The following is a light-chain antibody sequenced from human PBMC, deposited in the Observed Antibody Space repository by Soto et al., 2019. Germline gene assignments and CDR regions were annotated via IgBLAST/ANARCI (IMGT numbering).Light chain of an antibody. CDR2: GAS. J-gene: IGKJ1*01. V-gene: IGKV3-20*01. CDR1: QSVSSSY. Sequence: IGLTQSPGTLSLSPGERATLSCRASQSVSSSYLAWYQQKPGQAPRLIIYGASSRATGIPDRFSGSGSGTDFTLTISRLEPEDFAVYYCQQYGSSTWTFGQGTKVEIK. CDR3: QQYGSSTWT.